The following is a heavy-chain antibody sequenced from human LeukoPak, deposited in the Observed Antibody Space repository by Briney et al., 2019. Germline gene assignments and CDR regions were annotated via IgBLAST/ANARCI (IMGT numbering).Heavy chain of an antibody. CDR3: ARSALDWFDP. CDR2: IYYSGST. V-gene: IGHV4-31*03. CDR1: GGSISSGGYY. J-gene: IGHJ5*02. Sequence: SETLSLACTVSGGSISSGGYYWSWIRQHPGKGLEWTGYIYYSGSTYYNPSLKSRVTISVDTSKSQFSLKLSSVTAAATAVYYCARSALDWFDPWGQGTLATVSS.